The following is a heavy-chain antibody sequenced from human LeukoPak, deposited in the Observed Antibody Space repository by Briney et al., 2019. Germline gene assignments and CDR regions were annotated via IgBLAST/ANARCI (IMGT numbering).Heavy chain of an antibody. Sequence: PGGSLRLSCAASGFTFSSYWMHWVRQAPGKGLVWVSRINTDGTSTNYADSVRGRFTISRDNAKNTLYLQMNSLRAEDTAVYYCASRIGRRSGYYAFDIWGQGTMVTVSS. CDR2: INTDGTST. D-gene: IGHD3-22*01. CDR1: GFTFSSYW. CDR3: ASRIGRRSGYYAFDI. J-gene: IGHJ3*02. V-gene: IGHV3-74*01.